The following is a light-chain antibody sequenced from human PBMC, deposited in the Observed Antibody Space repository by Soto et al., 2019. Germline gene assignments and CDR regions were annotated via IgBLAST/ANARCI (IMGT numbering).Light chain of an antibody. CDR3: QQYNGWPLT. Sequence: EIVMTQSPVTLSVSPGDRATLSCRASQSVNSNLAWYQQKPGQTPKLLIYDASTRATGIPARFSGSGSGTEFTLTISSLQSEDLAVYYCQQYNGWPLTFGGGTKVEFK. CDR1: QSVNSN. J-gene: IGKJ4*01. CDR2: DAS. V-gene: IGKV3-15*01.